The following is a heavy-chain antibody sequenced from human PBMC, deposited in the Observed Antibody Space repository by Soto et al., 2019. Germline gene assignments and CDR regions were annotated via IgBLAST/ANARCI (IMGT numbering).Heavy chain of an antibody. CDR3: ARDLWYGDYSGDDY. CDR2: ISSSSSYI. J-gene: IGHJ4*02. D-gene: IGHD4-17*01. V-gene: IGHV3-21*01. CDR1: GFTFSSYS. Sequence: GGSLRLSCAASGFTFSSYSMNWVRQAPGKGLEWVSSISSSSSYIYYADSVKGRFTISRDNAKNSLYLQMNSLRAEDTAVYYCARDLWYGDYSGDDYWGQGTLVTVSA.